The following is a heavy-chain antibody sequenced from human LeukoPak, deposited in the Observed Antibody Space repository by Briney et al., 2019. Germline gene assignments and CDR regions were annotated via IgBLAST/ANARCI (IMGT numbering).Heavy chain of an antibody. V-gene: IGHV4-34*01. CDR2: INHSGSS. J-gene: IGHJ4*02. D-gene: IGHD1-26*01. Sequence: SETLSLTCAVSGYSMRNGYYWSWIRQPPGKGLEWIGEINHSGSSNYNPSLKSRVSISLDTSKNQFSLKLTSVTAADTAVYYCARVQAEVGPGHWGQGTLVTVSS. CDR1: GYSMRNGYY. CDR3: ARVQAEVGPGH.